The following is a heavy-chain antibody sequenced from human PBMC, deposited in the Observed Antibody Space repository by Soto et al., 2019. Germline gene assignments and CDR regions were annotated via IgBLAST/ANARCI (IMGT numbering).Heavy chain of an antibody. CDR1: GFTFSDYY. V-gene: IGHV3-11*01. CDR3: AREYSGYDLDAFDI. CDR2: ISSSGSTI. J-gene: IGHJ3*02. D-gene: IGHD5-12*01. Sequence: PGGSLRLSCAASGFTFSDYYMSWIRQAPGKGLEWVSCISSSGSTIYYADSVKGRFTISRDNAKNSLYLQMNSLRAEDTAVYYCAREYSGYDLDAFDIWGQGTMVTVSS.